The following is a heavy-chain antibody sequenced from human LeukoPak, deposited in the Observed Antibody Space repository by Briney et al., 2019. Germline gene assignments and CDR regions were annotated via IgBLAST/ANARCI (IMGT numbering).Heavy chain of an antibody. V-gene: IGHV4-61*01. CDR3: ARGISGVGKGRYFDL. CDR1: GGSVSSGSYY. CDR2: IYYSGST. J-gene: IGHJ2*01. Sequence: SETLSLTCTVSGGSVSSGSYYWSWIRQPPGKGLEWIGYIYYSGSTNYNPSLKSRVTISVDTSKNQFSLKLSSVTAADTAVYYCARGISGVGKGRYFDLWGRGTLVTVSS. D-gene: IGHD3-10*01.